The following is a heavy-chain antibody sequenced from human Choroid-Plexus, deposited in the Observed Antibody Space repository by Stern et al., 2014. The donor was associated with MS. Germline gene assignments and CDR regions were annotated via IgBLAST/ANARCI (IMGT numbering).Heavy chain of an antibody. J-gene: IGHJ4*02. Sequence: QVQLVESGGGVAQPGRPLILSCAASGFTFSNFGMHWVRQAPGKGLEWVALISYDGSDKYYADSVKGRFTICRDNSKNTLYMHMNSLRAEDTAVYYCAKDRQWSTYFFDYWGQGSLVTVSS. CDR1: GFTFSNFG. CDR3: AKDRQWSTYFFDY. CDR2: ISYDGSDK. V-gene: IGHV3-30*18. D-gene: IGHD2-15*01.